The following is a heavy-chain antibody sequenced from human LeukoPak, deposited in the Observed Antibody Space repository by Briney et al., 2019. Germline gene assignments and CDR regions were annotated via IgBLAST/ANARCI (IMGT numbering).Heavy chain of an antibody. CDR3: ARDRFRGSTGNHFVY. J-gene: IGHJ4*02. V-gene: IGHV1-18*01. CDR2: ISAYNGYT. CDR1: GYTLTELS. Sequence: ASVKVSCKVSGYTLTELSMHWVRQAPGQGLEWMGWISAYNGYTNYAQKFQGRVTMTTDTSTSTAYMEVRSLRSDDTAVYFCARDRFRGSTGNHFVYWGQGTLVTVSS. D-gene: IGHD1-26*01.